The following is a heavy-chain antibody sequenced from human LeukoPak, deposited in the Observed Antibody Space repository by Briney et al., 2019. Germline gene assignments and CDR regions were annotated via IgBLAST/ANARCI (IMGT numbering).Heavy chain of an antibody. J-gene: IGHJ4*02. V-gene: IGHV3-30*18. CDR1: GFTFDDYA. CDR2: ISYDGSNK. D-gene: IGHD6-6*01. Sequence: PGGSLRLSCAASGFTFDDYAMHWVRQAPGKGLEWVAVISYDGSNKYYADFVKGRFTISRDNSKNTLYLQMNSLRAEDTAVYYCAKDDYAYSSSSPDYWGQGTLVTVSS. CDR3: AKDDYAYSSSSPDY.